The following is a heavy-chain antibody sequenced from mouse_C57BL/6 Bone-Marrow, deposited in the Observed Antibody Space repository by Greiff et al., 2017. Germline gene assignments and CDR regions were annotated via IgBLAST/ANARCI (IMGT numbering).Heavy chain of an antibody. V-gene: IGHV5-2*01. Sequence: EVQRVESGGGLVQPGESLKLSCESNEYEFPSHDMSWVRKTPEKRLELVAAINSDGGSTYYPDTMERRFIISRDNTKKTLYLQMSSLRSEDTALYYCARLLDSSGYVRYAMDYWGQGTSVTVSS. D-gene: IGHD3-2*02. CDR2: INSDGGST. CDR1: EYEFPSHD. J-gene: IGHJ4*01. CDR3: ARLLDSSGYVRYAMDY.